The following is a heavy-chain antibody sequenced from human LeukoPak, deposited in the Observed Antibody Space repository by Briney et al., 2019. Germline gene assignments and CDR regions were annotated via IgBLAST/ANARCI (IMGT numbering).Heavy chain of an antibody. V-gene: IGHV1-46*01. CDR2: INPSDGST. CDR1: GYTFTSFY. CDR3: ARYSSGWYNTLDY. Sequence: ASVKVSCKASGYTFTSFYMHWVRQAPGQGLEWMGIINPSDGSTSYAQKFQGRVTRTRDTSTSTVYMELSSLRSEDTAVYYCARYSSGWYNTLDYWGQGTLVTVSS. J-gene: IGHJ4*02. D-gene: IGHD6-19*01.